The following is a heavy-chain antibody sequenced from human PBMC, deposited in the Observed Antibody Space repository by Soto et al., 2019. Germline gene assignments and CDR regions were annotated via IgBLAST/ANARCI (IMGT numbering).Heavy chain of an antibody. CDR3: AKISRGDWWVPNWFDP. D-gene: IGHD2-8*02. CDR2: ISWNSGSI. V-gene: IGHV3-9*01. Sequence: GGSLRLSCAASGFTFDDYAMHWVRQAPGKGLEWVSGISWNSGSIGYADSVKGRFTISRDNAKNSLYLQMNSLRAEDTALYYCAKISRGDWWVPNWFDPWGQGTLVTVSS. CDR1: GFTFDDYA. J-gene: IGHJ5*02.